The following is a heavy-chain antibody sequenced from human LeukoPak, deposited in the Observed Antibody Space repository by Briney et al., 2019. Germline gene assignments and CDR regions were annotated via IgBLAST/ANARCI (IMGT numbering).Heavy chain of an antibody. D-gene: IGHD2-21*02. J-gene: IGHJ4*02. Sequence: GGSLRLSCAASGFTFSSYEMNWVRQAPGKGLEWVSYISSSGSTIYYADSVKGRFTISRDNAKNSLYLQMNSLRAEDTAVHYCARGVTQWAYWGQGTLVTVSS. V-gene: IGHV3-48*03. CDR3: ARGVTQWAY. CDR1: GFTFSSYE. CDR2: ISSSGSTI.